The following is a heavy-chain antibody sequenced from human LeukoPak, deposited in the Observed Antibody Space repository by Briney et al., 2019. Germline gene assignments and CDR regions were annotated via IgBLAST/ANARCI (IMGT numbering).Heavy chain of an antibody. CDR1: GGSISSSNW. V-gene: IGHV4-4*02. J-gene: IGHJ6*03. CDR3: GRVDYYYYMDV. Sequence: SETLSLTCAVSGGSISSSNWWSWVRQPPGKGLEWIGEIYHSGSTNYNPSLKSRVTISVDTSKNQFSLKLSSVTAADTAVYYCGRVDYYYYMDVWGKGTTVTVSS. D-gene: IGHD2-15*01. CDR2: IYHSGST.